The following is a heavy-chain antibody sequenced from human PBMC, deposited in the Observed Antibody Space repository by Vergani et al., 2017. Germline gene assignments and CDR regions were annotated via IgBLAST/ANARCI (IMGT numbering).Heavy chain of an antibody. J-gene: IGHJ3*02. CDR2: ISGSGGST. V-gene: IGHV3-23*01. D-gene: IGHD3-3*01. CDR1: GLTFSSYA. Sequence: EVQLLESGGGLVQPGGSLRLSCAASGLTFSSYAMSWVRQAPGKGLEWVSTISGSGGSTYYADSVKGRFTISRDNSKNTLYLQMNSLRAEDTAVYYCAKGPLEWLFVDAFDIWGQGTMVTVSS. CDR3: AKGPLEWLFVDAFDI.